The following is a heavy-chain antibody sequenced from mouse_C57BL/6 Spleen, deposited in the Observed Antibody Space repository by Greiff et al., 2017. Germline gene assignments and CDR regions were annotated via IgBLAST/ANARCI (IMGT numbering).Heavy chain of an antibody. V-gene: IGHV1-64*01. CDR2: IHPNSGST. Sequence: VQLQQPGAELVKPGASVKLSCKASGYTFTSYWMHWVKQRPGQGLEWIGMIHPNSGSTNYNAKFKSKATLTVDKSSSTAYMQLSSLTSEDSAVYYCAREGTGFDYWGQGTTLTVSS. CDR3: AREGTGFDY. D-gene: IGHD3-3*01. J-gene: IGHJ2*01. CDR1: GYTFTSYW.